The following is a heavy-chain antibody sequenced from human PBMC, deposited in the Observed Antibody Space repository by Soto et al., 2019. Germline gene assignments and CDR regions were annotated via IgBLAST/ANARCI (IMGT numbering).Heavy chain of an antibody. Sequence: GGSLRLSCTASGFTFGDYAMSWFRQAPGKGLEWVGFIRSKAYGGTTEYAASVKGRFTISRDDSKSIAYLQMNSLKTEDTAVYYCTRASLDILHDYIWDPFDYWGQGTLVTVSS. CDR3: TRASLDILHDYIWDPFDY. V-gene: IGHV3-49*03. D-gene: IGHD3-16*01. CDR2: IRSKAYGGTT. CDR1: GFTFGDYA. J-gene: IGHJ4*02.